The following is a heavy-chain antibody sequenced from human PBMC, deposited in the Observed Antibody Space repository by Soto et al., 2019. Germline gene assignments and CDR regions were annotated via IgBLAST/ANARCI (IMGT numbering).Heavy chain of an antibody. J-gene: IGHJ4*02. V-gene: IGHV4-34*01. D-gene: IGHD3-10*01. CDR3: ARATMVRGVPRYYFDY. CDR2: INHSGST. CDR1: GGSFSGYY. Sequence: SETLSLTCAVYGGSFSGYYWSWIRQPPGKGLEWIGEINHSGSTNYNPSLKSRVTISVDTSKNQFSLKLSSVTAADTAVYYCARATMVRGVPRYYFDYWGQGTLVTVS.